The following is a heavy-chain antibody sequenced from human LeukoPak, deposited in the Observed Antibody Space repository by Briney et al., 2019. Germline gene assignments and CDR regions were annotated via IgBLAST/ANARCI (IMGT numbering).Heavy chain of an antibody. CDR1: GFTFSSYW. Sequence: AGSLRLSCAASGFTFSSYWMSWVRQAPGKGLEWVANIKQDGSEKYYVDSVKGRFTISRDIAKNSLYLQMNSLRAEDTAVYYCARGSYTGSYRLFDYWGQGTLVTVSS. V-gene: IGHV3-7*01. CDR3: ARGSYTGSYRLFDY. CDR2: IKQDGSEK. J-gene: IGHJ4*02. D-gene: IGHD1-26*01.